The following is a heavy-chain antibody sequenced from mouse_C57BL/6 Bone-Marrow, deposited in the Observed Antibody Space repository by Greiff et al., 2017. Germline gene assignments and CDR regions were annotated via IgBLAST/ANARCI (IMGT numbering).Heavy chain of an antibody. Sequence: QVQLQQSGAELVRPGASVTLSCKASGYTFTDYEMHWVKQTPVHGLEWIGAIDPETGGTAYNQKFKGKAILTADKSSSTAYMELRSLTSEDSAVYYRTRRPRGAWFAYWGQGTLVTVSA. CDR2: IDPETGGT. CDR3: TRRPRGAWFAY. CDR1: GYTFTDYE. J-gene: IGHJ3*01. V-gene: IGHV1-15*01.